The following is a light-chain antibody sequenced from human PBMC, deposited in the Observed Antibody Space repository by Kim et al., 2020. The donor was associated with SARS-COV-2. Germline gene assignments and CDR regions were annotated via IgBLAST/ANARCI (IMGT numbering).Light chain of an antibody. J-gene: IGKJ5*01. Sequence: EIVLTQSPATLSLSPGERVTLSCRASQSVSSNLAWYQQKPGQPPSLLIYDASNRATGIPARFSGSGSGTEFTLTISSLQSEEFAVYYCQLDNVFPITFGEETRLEIK. CDR3: QLDNVFPIT. CDR1: QSVSSN. V-gene: IGKV3-15*01. CDR2: DAS.